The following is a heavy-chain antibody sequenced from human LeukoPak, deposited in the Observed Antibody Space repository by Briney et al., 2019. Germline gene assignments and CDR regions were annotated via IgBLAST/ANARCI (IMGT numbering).Heavy chain of an antibody. CDR2: IYYSGST. Sequence: SETLSLTCTVSGGSISSYYWSWIRQPPGKGLEWIGYIYYSGSTNYNPPLKSRVTISVDTSKNQFSLKLSSVTAADTAVYYCARVRLRQQGGIAAAGPHYYYYGMDVWGQGTTVTVSS. V-gene: IGHV4-59*01. CDR3: ARVRLRQQGGIAAAGPHYYYYGMDV. J-gene: IGHJ6*02. CDR1: GGSISSYY. D-gene: IGHD6-13*01.